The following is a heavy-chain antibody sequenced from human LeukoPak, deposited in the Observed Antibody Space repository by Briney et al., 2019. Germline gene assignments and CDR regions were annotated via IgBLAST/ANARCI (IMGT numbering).Heavy chain of an antibody. D-gene: IGHD3-16*01. CDR2: IYYSGST. CDR3: ARGWGVYGNVFVI. V-gene: IGHV4-59*12. J-gene: IGHJ3*02. CDR1: GGSISSYY. Sequence: SETLSLTCTVSGGSISSYYWSWIRQPPGKGLEWIGYIYYSGSTNYNPSLKSRVTISVDTSKNQFSLKLSSVTAADTAVYYCARGWGVYGNVFVIWGKGKMVT.